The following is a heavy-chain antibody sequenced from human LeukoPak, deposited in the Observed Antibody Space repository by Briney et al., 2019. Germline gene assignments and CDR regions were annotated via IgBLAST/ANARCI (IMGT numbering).Heavy chain of an antibody. V-gene: IGHV3-30-3*01. CDR3: ARDFPLYYYDSSGAFDI. CDR1: GFTFSSYA. CDR2: ISYHGSNK. J-gene: IGHJ3*02. D-gene: IGHD3-22*01. Sequence: GGSLRLSCAASGFTFSSYAMHWVRQAPGKGLEWVAVISYHGSNKYYADSVKGRFTISRDNSKNTLYLQMNSLRAEDTAVYYCARDFPLYYYDSSGAFDIWGQGTMVTVSS.